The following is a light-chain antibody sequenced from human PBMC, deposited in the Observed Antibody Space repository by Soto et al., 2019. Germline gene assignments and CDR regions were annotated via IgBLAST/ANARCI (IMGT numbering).Light chain of an antibody. J-gene: IGLJ1*01. Sequence: QSALTQPASVSGSPGQSITISCTGASSDVGDYSYVSWYQHHPGQAPELLIYEVSNRPSGVPDRFSGSKSGTSVSLAISGLRSEDEADYYCAAWDDSLRGYVFGTGTKLTVL. CDR3: AAWDDSLRGYV. V-gene: IGLV2-14*01. CDR2: EVS. CDR1: SSDVGDYSY.